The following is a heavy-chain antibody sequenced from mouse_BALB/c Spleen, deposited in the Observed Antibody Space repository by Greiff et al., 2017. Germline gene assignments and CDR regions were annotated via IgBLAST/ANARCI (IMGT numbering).Heavy chain of an antibody. CDR1: GFNIKDTY. CDR2: IDPANGNT. CDR3: ARGRYFDY. J-gene: IGHJ2*01. V-gene: IGHV14-3*02. Sequence: SGAELVKPGASVKLSCTASGFNIKDTYMHWVKQRPEQGLEWIGRIDPANGNTKYDPKFQGKATITADTSSNTAYLQLSSLTSEDTAVYYCARGRYFDYWGQGTTLTVSS.